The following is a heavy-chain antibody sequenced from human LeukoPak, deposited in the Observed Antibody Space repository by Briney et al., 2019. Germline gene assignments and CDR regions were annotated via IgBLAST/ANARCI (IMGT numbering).Heavy chain of an antibody. Sequence: PGGSLRLSCAASGFTFSNYAMHWVRQAPGKGLEWVSLISSGGTYEYYADSVKGRFTISRDNSKNTLYVQLNSLRAEDTAVYYCARDSTYYYDSGSSGPHYFDNWGQGTLVTVSS. CDR1: GFTFSNYA. CDR2: ISSGGTYE. CDR3: ARDSTYYYDSGSSGPHYFDN. V-gene: IGHV3-30*01. J-gene: IGHJ4*02. D-gene: IGHD3-10*01.